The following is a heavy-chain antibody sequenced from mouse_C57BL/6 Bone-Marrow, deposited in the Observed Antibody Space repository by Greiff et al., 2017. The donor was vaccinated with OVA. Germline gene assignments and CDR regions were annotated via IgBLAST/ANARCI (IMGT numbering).Heavy chain of an antibody. J-gene: IGHJ3*01. Sequence: EVQGVESGGGLVQPGESLKLSCESYEYAFPTHDMSWVSQTPEKRLELVAAINSDGGSTYYPDTMERRFIFSRDNSKKPLYLQMISLRSEDTALNYCARRARGTTVVTLFAYWGQGTPVTVSA. V-gene: IGHV5-2*01. CDR1: EYAFPTHD. D-gene: IGHD1-1*01. CDR2: INSDGGST. CDR3: ARRARGTTVVTLFAY.